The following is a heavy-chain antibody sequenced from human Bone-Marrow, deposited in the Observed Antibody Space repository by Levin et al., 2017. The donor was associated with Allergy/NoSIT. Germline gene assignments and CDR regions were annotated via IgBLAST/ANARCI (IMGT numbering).Heavy chain of an antibody. CDR2: ISYDSNNK. J-gene: IGHJ3*02. D-gene: IGHD6-25*01. CDR3: AKDVAAFDALDI. V-gene: IGHV3-30*18. Sequence: GESLNISCAASGFTFSTYGMHWVRQAPGKGLQWVALISYDSNNKYYADSVKGRFTISRDNSKNTLYLQMNSLRAEDTAVYYCAKDVAAFDALDIWGQGTMVTVSS. CDR1: GFTFSTYG.